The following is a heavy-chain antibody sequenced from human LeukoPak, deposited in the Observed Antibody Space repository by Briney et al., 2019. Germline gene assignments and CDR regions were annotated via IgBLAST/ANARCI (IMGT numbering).Heavy chain of an antibody. CDR1: GFTYTDYA. V-gene: IGHV3-23*01. CDR3: AKKRTTAISPDQ. CDR2: VSGSGGST. J-gene: IGHJ4*02. D-gene: IGHD4-17*01. Sequence: GGSLSLSCAAPGFTYTDYAITWVRQAPGKGLEWVSAVSGSGGSTYYADSVKGRFTISRDNSKNTLYLQMNSLRAEDTPVYYCAKKRTTAISPDQWGQGALVTVSS.